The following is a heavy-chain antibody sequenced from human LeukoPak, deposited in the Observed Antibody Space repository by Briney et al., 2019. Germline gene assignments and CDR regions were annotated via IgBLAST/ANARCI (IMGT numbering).Heavy chain of an antibody. CDR1: GGSISSSSYY. CDR2: IYYSGST. D-gene: IGHD3-10*01. J-gene: IGHJ5*02. V-gene: IGHV4-39*07. Sequence: SETLSLTCTVSGGSISSSSYYWGWIRQPPGKGLEWIGSIYYSGSTYYNPSLKSRVTISVDTSKNQFSLKLSSVTAADTAVYYCAREEGGGWFDPWGQGTLVTVSS. CDR3: AREEGGGWFDP.